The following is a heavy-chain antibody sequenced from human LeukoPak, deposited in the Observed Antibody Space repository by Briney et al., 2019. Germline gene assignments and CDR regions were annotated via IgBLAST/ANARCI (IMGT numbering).Heavy chain of an antibody. J-gene: IGHJ4*02. CDR3: ARGRYSGTTYYFDY. D-gene: IGHD5-12*01. CDR2: IKKDGSET. Sequence: GGSLRLSCAASGFTFSTSWMSWVRQVPGKGLEWVANIKKDGSETYYVDSVKGRFTISRDNAKISLYLQMNSLRAEDTAMYYCARGRYSGTTYYFDYWGLGTLVTVSS. CDR1: GFTFSTSW. V-gene: IGHV3-7*03.